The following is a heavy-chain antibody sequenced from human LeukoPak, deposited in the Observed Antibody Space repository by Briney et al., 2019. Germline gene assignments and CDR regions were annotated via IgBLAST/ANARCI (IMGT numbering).Heavy chain of an antibody. Sequence: GGSLRLSCAASGFTFSSYSMNWVRQAPGKGLEWVSYISSSGRAYIYYADSVKGRFTISRDNAKNSLYLQMNSLRAEDTAVCYCARDLPYYEKRLPKNWYFDLWGRGTLVTVSS. CDR1: GFTFSSYS. CDR2: ISSSGRAYI. V-gene: IGHV3-21*05. CDR3: ARDLPYYEKRLPKNWYFDL. D-gene: IGHD3-22*01. J-gene: IGHJ2*01.